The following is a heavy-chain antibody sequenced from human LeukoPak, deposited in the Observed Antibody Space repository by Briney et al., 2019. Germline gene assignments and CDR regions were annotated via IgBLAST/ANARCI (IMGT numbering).Heavy chain of an antibody. D-gene: IGHD5-12*01. CDR2: ISAYNGNT. CDR1: VYTFTSYG. V-gene: IGHV1-18*01. Sequence: GASVKVSCKASVYTFTSYGISWVRQAPGQALEWMGWISAYNGNTNYAQKLQGRVTMTTDTSTSTAYMELRSLRSDDTAVYYCARPKYSGYEVGYFDYWGQGTLVTVSS. J-gene: IGHJ4*02. CDR3: ARPKYSGYEVGYFDY.